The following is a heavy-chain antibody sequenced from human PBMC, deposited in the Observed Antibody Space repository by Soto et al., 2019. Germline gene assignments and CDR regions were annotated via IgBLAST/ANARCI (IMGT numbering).Heavy chain of an antibody. V-gene: IGHV4-59*01. CDR1: GGSISSYY. D-gene: IGHD3-3*01. Sequence: ETLSLTCTVSGGSISSYYWSWIRQPPGKGLEWIGYIYYSGSTNYNPSLKSRVTISVDTSKNQFSLKLSSVTAADTAVYYCARSRAYYDFWSGLRGPLDYGMDVWGQGTTVTVSS. CDR2: IYYSGST. J-gene: IGHJ6*02. CDR3: ARSRAYYDFWSGLRGPLDYGMDV.